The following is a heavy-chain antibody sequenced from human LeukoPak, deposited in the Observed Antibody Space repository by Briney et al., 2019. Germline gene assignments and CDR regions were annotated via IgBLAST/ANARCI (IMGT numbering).Heavy chain of an antibody. Sequence: SETLSLTCTVSGGSISSSSYYWGWIRQPPGKGLEWIGSIYYSGSTYYNPFLKSRVTISVDTSKNQFSLKLSSVTAADTAVYYCARRMPHCSSTSCHRYYFDYWGQGTLVTVSS. V-gene: IGHV4-39*01. CDR1: GGSISSSSYY. CDR3: ARRMPHCSSTSCHRYYFDY. CDR2: IYYSGST. D-gene: IGHD2-2*01. J-gene: IGHJ4*02.